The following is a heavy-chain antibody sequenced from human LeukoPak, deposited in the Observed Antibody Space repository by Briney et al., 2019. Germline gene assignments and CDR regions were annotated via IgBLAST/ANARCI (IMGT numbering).Heavy chain of an antibody. CDR1: GFTFSHYG. Sequence: GGSLRLSCAASGFTFSHYGMHWVRQAPGKGLEWVAVIWYDGSNKYYADSVKGRFTISRENSKNMMYLQMNSLRAEDTAVYYCAKDVLDAFDIWGQGTMVTVSS. CDR2: IWYDGSNK. CDR3: AKDVLDAFDI. J-gene: IGHJ3*02. V-gene: IGHV3-33*06.